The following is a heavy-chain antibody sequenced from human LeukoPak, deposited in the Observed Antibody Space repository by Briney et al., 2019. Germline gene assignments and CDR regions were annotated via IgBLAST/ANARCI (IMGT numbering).Heavy chain of an antibody. J-gene: IGHJ4*02. CDR1: GYTFTSYD. D-gene: IGHD3-3*01. CDR3: ASGNDFWSGPGY. Sequence: GASVKVSCKASGYTFTSYDINWVRQATGQGLEWMGWMNPNSGNTGYAQKFQGRVTMTRNTSISTAYMELSRLRSDDTAVYYCASGNDFWSGPGYWGQGTLVTVSS. V-gene: IGHV1-8*01. CDR2: MNPNSGNT.